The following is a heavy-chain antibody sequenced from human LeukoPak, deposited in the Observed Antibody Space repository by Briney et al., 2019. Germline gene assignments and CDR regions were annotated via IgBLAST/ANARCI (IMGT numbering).Heavy chain of an antibody. J-gene: IGHJ4*02. CDR3: ARVGVIWQLVPGY. V-gene: IGHV1-2*02. CDR1: GYTFTGYY. D-gene: IGHD6-6*01. Sequence: GASVKVSCKASGYTFTGYYMHWVRQAPGQGLEWMGWINPNSGGTNYAQKFQGRVTMTRDTSISTAYMELSRLRSDDTAVYYCARVGVIWQLVPGYWGQGTLVTVSS. CDR2: INPNSGGT.